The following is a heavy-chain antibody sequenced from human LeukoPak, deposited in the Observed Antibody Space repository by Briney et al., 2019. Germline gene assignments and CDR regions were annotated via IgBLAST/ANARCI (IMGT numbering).Heavy chain of an antibody. Sequence: GESLKISCKGPGYSFTNYWIGWVRPMPGKGLEWMGVIHPGDSDTRYSPSFQGQVTISADKSISTAYLQWSSLKASDTAMYYCARLPSLVAGYYFDYWGQGTLVTVSS. CDR1: GYSFTNYW. CDR3: ARLPSLVAGYYFDY. V-gene: IGHV5-51*01. J-gene: IGHJ4*02. CDR2: IHPGDSDT. D-gene: IGHD6-19*01.